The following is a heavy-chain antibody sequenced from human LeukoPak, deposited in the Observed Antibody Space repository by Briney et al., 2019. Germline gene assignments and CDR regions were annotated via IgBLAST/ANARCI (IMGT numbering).Heavy chain of an antibody. V-gene: IGHV3-74*01. D-gene: IGHD2-21*02. CDR1: GFTFSSYW. Sequence: GGSLRLSCAASGFTFSSYWMHWVRQAPGKGLVWVSRINSDGSSTSHADSVKGRFTISRDNAKNTLYLQMNSLRAEDTAVYYCARSVVVTAMGYYYYYGMDVWGQGTTVTVSS. CDR2: INSDGSST. J-gene: IGHJ6*02. CDR3: ARSVVVTAMGYYYYYGMDV.